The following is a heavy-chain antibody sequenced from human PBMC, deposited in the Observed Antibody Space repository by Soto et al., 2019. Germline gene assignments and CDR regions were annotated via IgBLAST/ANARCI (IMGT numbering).Heavy chain of an antibody. Sequence: GASVKVSCKASGYTFSGYYMHWVRQAPGQGLEWMGWINPNRGGTNYAQKFQGWVTMTRDTSISTVYMELSRLRSDDTAVYYCARIDGNWSDAAGGMDVWGPGTTVTVSS. V-gene: IGHV1-2*04. CDR1: GYTFSGYY. CDR2: INPNRGGT. CDR3: ARIDGNWSDAAGGMDV. J-gene: IGHJ6*02. D-gene: IGHD1-1*01.